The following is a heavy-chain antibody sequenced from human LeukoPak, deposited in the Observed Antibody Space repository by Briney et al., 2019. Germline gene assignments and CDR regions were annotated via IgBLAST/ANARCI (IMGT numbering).Heavy chain of an antibody. CDR3: AKGIRGYSYGYVY. J-gene: IGHJ4*02. V-gene: IGHV3-23*01. Sequence: GGSLRLSCAASGFTFSRYGMTWVRQAPGKGLEWVSTISDTGDSTYYADSVKGRFTISRDNSENTLYLQMNSLRAEDTALYYCAKGIRGYSYGYVYWGQGTLVTVSS. CDR2: ISDTGDST. D-gene: IGHD5-18*01. CDR1: GFTFSRYG.